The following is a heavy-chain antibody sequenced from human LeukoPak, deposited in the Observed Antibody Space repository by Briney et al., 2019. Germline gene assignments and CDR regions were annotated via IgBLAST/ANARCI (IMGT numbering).Heavy chain of an antibody. Sequence: GGSLRLSCAASGFTLSTYGMHWVRQAPGKGLEWVAVISSDGSNKYYADSVKGRFTISRDNSKNTLYLQMNSLRAEDAAVYYCAKDHTAMGLSGYWGQGTLVTVSS. D-gene: IGHD3-16*02. CDR3: AKDHTAMGLSGY. V-gene: IGHV3-30*18. CDR2: ISSDGSNK. J-gene: IGHJ4*02. CDR1: GFTLSTYG.